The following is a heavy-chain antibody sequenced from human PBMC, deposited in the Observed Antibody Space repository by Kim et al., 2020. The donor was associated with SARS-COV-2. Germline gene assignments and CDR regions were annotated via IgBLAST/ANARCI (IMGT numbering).Heavy chain of an antibody. Sequence: GGSLRLSCAASGFTFSSYSMNWVRQAPGKGLEWVSYISSSSSTIYYADSVKGRFTISRDNAKNSLYLQMNSLRDEDTAVYYCARDPTSVGIAAAGMAYYYYGMDVWGQGTTVTVSS. CDR1: GFTFSSYS. CDR3: ARDPTSVGIAAAGMAYYYYGMDV. J-gene: IGHJ6*02. V-gene: IGHV3-48*02. D-gene: IGHD6-13*01. CDR2: ISSSSSTI.